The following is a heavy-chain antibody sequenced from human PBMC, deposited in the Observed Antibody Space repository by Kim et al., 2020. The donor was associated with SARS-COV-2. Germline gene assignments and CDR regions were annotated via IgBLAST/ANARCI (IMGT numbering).Heavy chain of an antibody. D-gene: IGHD2-15*01. CDR3: AGGARVEVAHLTY. CDR2: INTYNWNP. V-gene: IGHV7-4-1*01. CDR1: GYDFTTYG. Sequence: ASVKVSCKATGYDFTTYGLNWGRQAPGRGLEWLGRINTYNWNPTYARASIGHFFFSLDTSVTKTYLQIVDLHFEDTAIYYCAGGARVEVAHLTYWGKGTLVTVSP. J-gene: IGHJ4*02.